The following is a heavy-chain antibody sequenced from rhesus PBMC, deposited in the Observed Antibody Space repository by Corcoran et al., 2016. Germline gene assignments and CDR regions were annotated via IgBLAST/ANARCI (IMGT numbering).Heavy chain of an antibody. CDR2: IDRCGGST. J-gene: IGHJ4*01. V-gene: IGHV3S5*01. CDR3: AKSGYSYLGFDY. D-gene: IGHD5-24*01. CDR1: GFTFSSNG. Sequence: EVQLVETGGGLVQPGGSLKLSCAASGFTFSSNGMSWVRQVPGKGLEWVSAIDRCGGSTDYADCVKCRFTNSRDNSKNTLSLQMNSLRAEDTAVYYCAKSGYSYLGFDYWGQEVLVTVSS.